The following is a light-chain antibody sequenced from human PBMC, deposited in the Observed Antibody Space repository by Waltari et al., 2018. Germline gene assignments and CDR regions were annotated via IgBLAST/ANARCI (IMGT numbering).Light chain of an antibody. Sequence: DTQMTQSPSSVSASVGDRVTMSCRTRQDVSNYLAWYQQKPGKAPKLLIYGASTLESGVPSRFSGSGSGTEFTLAISSLQPDDFATYYCQQANSFPFTFGQGTRLEI. CDR3: QQANSFPFT. CDR2: GAS. V-gene: IGKV1D-12*01. CDR1: QDVSNY. J-gene: IGKJ5*01.